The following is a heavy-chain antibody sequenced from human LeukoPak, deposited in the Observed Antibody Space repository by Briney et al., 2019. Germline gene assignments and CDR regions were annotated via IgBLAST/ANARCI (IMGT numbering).Heavy chain of an antibody. V-gene: IGHV7-4-1*02. CDR1: GYTFTSYA. J-gene: IGHJ6*02. CDR3: ASLELLGTMGYYGMDV. D-gene: IGHD1-26*01. Sequence: GASVKVSCKASGYTFTSYAMNWVRQAPGQWLEWMGWINTNTGNPTYAQGFTGRFVFSLDTSVSTAYLQISSLKAEDTAVYYCASLELLGTMGYYGMDVWGQGTTVTVSS. CDR2: INTNTGNP.